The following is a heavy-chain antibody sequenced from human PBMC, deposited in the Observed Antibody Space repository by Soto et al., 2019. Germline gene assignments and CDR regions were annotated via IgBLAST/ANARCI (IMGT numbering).Heavy chain of an antibody. J-gene: IGHJ6*02. CDR1: GYTFTSYG. CDR3: ARDVLRFLEWPYYYYGMDV. D-gene: IGHD3-3*01. V-gene: IGHV1-18*04. CDR2: ISAYNGNT. Sequence: ASVKVSCKASGYTFTSYGISWVRQAPGQGLEWMGWISAYNGNTNYAQKLQGRVTMTTDTSTSTAYMELRSLRSDDTAVYYCARDVLRFLEWPYYYYGMDVWVQGTTVTVSS.